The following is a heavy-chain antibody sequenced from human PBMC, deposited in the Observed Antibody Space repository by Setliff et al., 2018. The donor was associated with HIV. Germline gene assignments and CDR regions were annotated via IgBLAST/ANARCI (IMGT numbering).Heavy chain of an antibody. CDR2: ISSGGSYI. Sequence: PGGSLRLSCSGSGFSFGSFSLHWVRQAPGKGLEWVSSISSGGSYIYYADSVKGRFTISRDHATSALYLQMDSLRAEDTALYYCTRSHSTRDAFDIWGQGTMVTVSS. D-gene: IGHD2-2*01. V-gene: IGHV3-21*01. CDR1: GFSFGSFS. CDR3: TRSHSTRDAFDI. J-gene: IGHJ3*02.